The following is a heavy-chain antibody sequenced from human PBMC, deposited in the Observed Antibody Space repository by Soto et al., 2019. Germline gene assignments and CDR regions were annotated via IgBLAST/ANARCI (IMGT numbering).Heavy chain of an antibody. Sequence: LSLTCTVSGGSIRSSSYYWDWIRQSPGKGLEWIGHIYYTGSTYYIPSLKSRVTISIDTSKNQFSLKLTSVTATDTAVYYCGRRPKSGSFHYYGVDVWGQGTTVTV. CDR1: GGSIRSSSYY. J-gene: IGHJ6*02. CDR3: GRRPKSGSFHYYGVDV. V-gene: IGHV4-39*01. D-gene: IGHD1-26*01. CDR2: IYYTGST.